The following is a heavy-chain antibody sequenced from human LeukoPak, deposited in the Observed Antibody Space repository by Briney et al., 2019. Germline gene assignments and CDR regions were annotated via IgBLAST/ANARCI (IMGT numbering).Heavy chain of an antibody. D-gene: IGHD1-7*01. CDR1: GYTFTGYY. CDR2: INPNSGGT. J-gene: IGHJ4*02. Sequence: ASVKVSCKASGYTFTGYYMHWVRQALGQGLEWMGRINPNSGGTNYAQKFQGRVTMTRDTSISTAYMELSRLRSDDTAVYYCARDPTYNWNYDYWGQGTLVTVSS. CDR3: ARDPTYNWNYDY. V-gene: IGHV1-2*06.